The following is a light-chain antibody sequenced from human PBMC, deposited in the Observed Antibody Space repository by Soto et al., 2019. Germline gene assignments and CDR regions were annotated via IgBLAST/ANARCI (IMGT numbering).Light chain of an antibody. CDR3: QQYNNWPWT. V-gene: IGKV3-15*01. CDR1: QSVSSN. CDR2: GAS. Sequence: EIVMTQSPATLSVSPGERATLSCRASQSVSSNLAWYQQKPGQAPRLLIYGASTRATGIPARFSGSGSGTECTLTISSLQSEHFAVYYCQQYNNWPWTFGQGTKVEIK. J-gene: IGKJ1*01.